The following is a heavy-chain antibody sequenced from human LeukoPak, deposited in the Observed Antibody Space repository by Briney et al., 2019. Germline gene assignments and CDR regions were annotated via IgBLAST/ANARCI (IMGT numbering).Heavy chain of an antibody. Sequence: PSETLSLTCIVSGGSINKYFWNWIRQPAGKGLEWIGRIDSVGTSNYNPSLRCRVTMSVDTSKSHFSLEVTSMTAADTAMYYCARVCGSATNYRLCGFDVWGQGTVVTVSS. D-gene: IGHD3-10*01. J-gene: IGHJ3*01. CDR1: GGSINKYF. CDR3: ARVCGSATNYRLCGFDV. V-gene: IGHV4-4*07. CDR2: IDSVGTS.